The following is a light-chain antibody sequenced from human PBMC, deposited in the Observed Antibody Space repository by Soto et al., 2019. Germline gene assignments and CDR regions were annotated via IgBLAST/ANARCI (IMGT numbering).Light chain of an antibody. CDR1: QVINKW. J-gene: IGKJ3*01. CDR2: AAS. CDR3: QQANSFPFT. Sequence: DIQMTQSPSSVSASVGDRVTITCRASQVINKWLAWYQQKPGKAPNLLIYAASSLRSGVPSRFSGSGSGTDFRLTISSLQPEDFGTYYCQQANSFPFTFGPGTTVHIK. V-gene: IGKV1-12*02.